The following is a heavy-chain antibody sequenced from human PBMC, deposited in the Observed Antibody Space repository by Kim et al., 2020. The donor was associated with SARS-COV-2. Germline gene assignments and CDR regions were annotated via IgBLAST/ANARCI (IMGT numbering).Heavy chain of an antibody. Sequence: GGSLRLSCAASGFTFSSYDMHWVRQAPGKGLEWVAIISYDGNNKSYADSVKGRFTISRDNSKNTLYLLMNSLRAEDTAVYYCAKGLYYDSSGYTDYWGQGTLVTVSS. D-gene: IGHD3-22*01. CDR2: ISYDGNNK. V-gene: IGHV3-30*18. CDR1: GFTFSSYD. J-gene: IGHJ4*02. CDR3: AKGLYYDSSGYTDY.